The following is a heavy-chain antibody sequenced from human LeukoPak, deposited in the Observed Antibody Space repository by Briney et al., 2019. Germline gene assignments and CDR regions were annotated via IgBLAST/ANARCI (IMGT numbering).Heavy chain of an antibody. V-gene: IGHV1-69*05. CDR2: IIPIFGTA. Sequence: KVSCKASGGTFSSYAISWVRQAPGQGLEWMGGIIPIFGTANYAQKFQGRVTITTDESTSTAYMELSSLRSEDTAVYYCARERGYSHQKPNYYYYMDVWGKGTTVTVSS. D-gene: IGHD5-18*01. CDR1: GGTFSSYA. J-gene: IGHJ6*03. CDR3: ARERGYSHQKPNYYYYMDV.